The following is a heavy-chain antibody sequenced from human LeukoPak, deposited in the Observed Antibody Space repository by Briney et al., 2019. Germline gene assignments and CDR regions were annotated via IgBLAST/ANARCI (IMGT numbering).Heavy chain of an antibody. D-gene: IGHD5-24*01. CDR3: AKWRRSSPIGGMDV. Sequence: PGGSLRLSCAASGFTFSSYSMNWVRQAPGKGLEGVSSISDTGDYTDHADSVKGRFTISRDNSKNTLYLLMNSLRAEDTAVYYCAKWRRSSPIGGMDVWGQGTTVTVSS. CDR2: ISDTGDYT. J-gene: IGHJ6*02. V-gene: IGHV3-23*01. CDR1: GFTFSSYS.